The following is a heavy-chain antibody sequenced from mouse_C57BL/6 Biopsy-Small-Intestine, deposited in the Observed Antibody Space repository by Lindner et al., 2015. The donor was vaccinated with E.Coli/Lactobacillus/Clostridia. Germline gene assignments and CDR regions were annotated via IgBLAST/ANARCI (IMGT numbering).Heavy chain of an antibody. Sequence: EVQLQESGGGLVKPGGSLKLSCAASGFTFSDYGMDWVRQAPEKGLEWVAYISSGSSTVYYADTVKGRFTISRDNAKNTLFLQMTSLRSEDTARYYCATYYYGSGAYWGQGTLVTVSA. CDR3: ATYYYGSGAY. V-gene: IGHV5-17*01. CDR2: ISSGSSTV. J-gene: IGHJ3*01. D-gene: IGHD1-1*01. CDR1: GFTFSDYG.